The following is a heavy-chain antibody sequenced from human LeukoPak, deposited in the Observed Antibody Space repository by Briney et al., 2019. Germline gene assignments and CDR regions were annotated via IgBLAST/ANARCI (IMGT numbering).Heavy chain of an antibody. Sequence: ASVKVSCKASGYTFTSYDINWVRQATGQGLEWMGCMNPNSGNTGYAQKFQGRVTMTRNTSISTAYMELSSLRSGDTAVYYCARVYDPYYYYGMDVWGQGTTVNVSS. CDR2: MNPNSGNT. CDR3: ARVYDPYYYYGMDV. V-gene: IGHV1-8*01. J-gene: IGHJ6*02. CDR1: GYTFTSYD. D-gene: IGHD3-16*01.